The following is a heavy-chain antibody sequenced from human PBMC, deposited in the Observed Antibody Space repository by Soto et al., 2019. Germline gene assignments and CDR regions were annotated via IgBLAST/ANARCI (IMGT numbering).Heavy chain of an antibody. CDR1: GGSFSGYY. V-gene: IGHV4-34*01. Sequence: QVQLQQWGAGLLKPSETLSLTCAVYGGSFSGYYWSWIRQPPGKGLEWIGEINHSGSTNYNPSLKSRVTISVDTSKNPFSLKLSSVTAADTAVYYCARGSRAVAGTGGVYFDYWGQGTLVTVSS. CDR3: ARGSRAVAGTGGVYFDY. J-gene: IGHJ4*02. CDR2: INHSGST. D-gene: IGHD6-19*01.